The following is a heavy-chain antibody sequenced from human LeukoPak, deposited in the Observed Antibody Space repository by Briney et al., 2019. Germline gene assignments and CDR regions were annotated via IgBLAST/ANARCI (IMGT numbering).Heavy chain of an antibody. D-gene: IGHD1-26*01. J-gene: IGHJ4*02. CDR2: IYTSGST. V-gene: IGHV4-4*07. CDR1: GGSISSYF. Sequence: PSETLSLSCTVSGGSISSYFWSWIRQPAGKGLEWIGRIYTSGSTDYNPSLKSRVTLSVDTSKNQFSLKLSSVTAADTAVYYCARGASGNYHYFDYWGQGTLVTVSS. CDR3: ARGASGNYHYFDY.